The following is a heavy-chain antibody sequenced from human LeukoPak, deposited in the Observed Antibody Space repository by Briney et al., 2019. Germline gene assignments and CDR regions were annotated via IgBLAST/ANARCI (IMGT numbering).Heavy chain of an antibody. CDR1: GFTFSSYS. CDR2: ISGSGGST. J-gene: IGHJ5*02. Sequence: GGSLRLSCAASGFTFSSYSMSWVRQAPGKGLEWVSSISGSGGSTFYADSVKGRFTISRDNAKNSLYLQMSSLRAEDTAVYYCARDQFGKGNWFDPWGQGTLVTVSS. D-gene: IGHD3-10*01. V-gene: IGHV3-23*01. CDR3: ARDQFGKGNWFDP.